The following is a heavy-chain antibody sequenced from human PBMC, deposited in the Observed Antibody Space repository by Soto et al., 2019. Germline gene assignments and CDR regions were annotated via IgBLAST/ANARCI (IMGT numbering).Heavy chain of an antibody. D-gene: IGHD3-10*01. CDR1: GFTFSSYG. CDR3: ARDPEGSGSYYHPPNQSGMDV. CDR2: IWYDGSNK. V-gene: IGHV3-33*01. Sequence: GGSLRLSCAASGFTFSSYGMHWVRQAPGKGLEWVAVIWYDGSNKYYADSVKGRFTISRDNSKNTLYLQMNSLRAEDTAVYYCARDPEGSGSYYHPPNQSGMDVWGQGTTVTVSS. J-gene: IGHJ6*02.